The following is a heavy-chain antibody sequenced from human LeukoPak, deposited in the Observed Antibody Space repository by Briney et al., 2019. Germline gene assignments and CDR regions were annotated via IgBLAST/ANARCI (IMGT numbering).Heavy chain of an antibody. CDR3: AREPAAGTRGTFDY. Sequence: SETLSLTCTVSGGSISSGSYYWSWIRQPAGKGLEWIGRIYTSGSTNYNPSLKSRVTISVDTSKNQFSLKLSSVTAADTAVYYCAREPAAGTRGTFDYWGQGTLVTVSS. D-gene: IGHD6-13*01. V-gene: IGHV4-61*02. CDR1: GGSISSGSYY. J-gene: IGHJ4*02. CDR2: IYTSGST.